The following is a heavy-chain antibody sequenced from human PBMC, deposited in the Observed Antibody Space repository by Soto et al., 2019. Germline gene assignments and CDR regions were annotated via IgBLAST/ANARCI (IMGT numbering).Heavy chain of an antibody. J-gene: IGHJ4*02. CDR2: IHRDGVT. CDR3: AGRPEIHPR. V-gene: IGHV4-4*02. CDR1: GGSTSSSDW. Sequence: QVHLQESGPGLVKPSETLSLTCAISGGSTSSSDWWTWVRQPPGEGLEWIGEIHRDGVTNYNSSLKSRLTISLDQSRNQFSLSLTSVTAAGAAVYFCAGRPEIHPRWGQGILVPVSS. D-gene: IGHD1-26*01.